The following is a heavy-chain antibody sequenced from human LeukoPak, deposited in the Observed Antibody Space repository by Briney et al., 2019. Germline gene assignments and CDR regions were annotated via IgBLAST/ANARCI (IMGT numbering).Heavy chain of an antibody. J-gene: IGHJ4*02. Sequence: PSETLSLTCVVSGASISSGGYSWNWLRQPPGKALEWIGYIYHNGNTNYNLSLRSRLTISGDMSKNQFSLQLASVTAADTAVYFCARGSYPYAPTFDSWGQGTLVTVSS. D-gene: IGHD3-16*01. V-gene: IGHV4-30-2*01. CDR3: ARGSYPYAPTFDS. CDR1: GASISSGGYS. CDR2: IYHNGNT.